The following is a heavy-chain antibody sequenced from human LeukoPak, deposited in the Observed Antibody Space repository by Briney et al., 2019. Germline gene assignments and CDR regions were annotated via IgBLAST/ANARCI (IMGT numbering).Heavy chain of an antibody. CDR1: GGSISSSSYY. D-gene: IGHD6-19*01. J-gene: IGHJ3*02. CDR3: ARGGYSSGWPRSHDTFDI. Sequence: KPSETLSLTCTVSGGSISSSSYYWGWIRQPPGKGLEWIGSIYYSGSTYYNPSLKSRVTISVDTSKNQFSLKLSSVTAADTAVYYCARGGYSSGWPRSHDTFDIWGQGTMVTVSS. CDR2: IYYSGST. V-gene: IGHV4-39*07.